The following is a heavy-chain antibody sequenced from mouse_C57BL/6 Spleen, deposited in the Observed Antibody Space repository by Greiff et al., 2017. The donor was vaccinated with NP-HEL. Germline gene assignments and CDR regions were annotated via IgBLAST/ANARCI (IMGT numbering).Heavy chain of an antibody. D-gene: IGHD2-5*01. J-gene: IGHJ2*01. CDR1: GFTFSDYY. CDR2: INYDGSST. Sequence: EVQLVESEGGLVQPGSSMKLSCTASGFTFSDYYMAWVRQVPEKGLEWVANINYDGSSTYYLDSLKSRFIISRDNAKNILYLQMSSLKSEDTATYYCAREPLYSNYYFDYWGQGTTLTVSS. CDR3: AREPLYSNYYFDY. V-gene: IGHV5-16*01.